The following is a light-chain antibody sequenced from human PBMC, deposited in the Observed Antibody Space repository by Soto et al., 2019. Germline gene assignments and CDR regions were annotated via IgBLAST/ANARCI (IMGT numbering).Light chain of an antibody. J-gene: IGLJ3*02. CDR1: SSDIGAYNS. V-gene: IGLV2-14*01. CDR2: QVS. Sequence: QSVLTQPASVSGSPGQSITISCTGTSSDIGAYNSVSWYQQHPGKAPKLIVFQVSFRPSAVSDRFSGSKSDNTASLAITGLQAEDEADYYCQAYDYSLTAFVFGGGTKVTVL. CDR3: QAYDYSLTAFV.